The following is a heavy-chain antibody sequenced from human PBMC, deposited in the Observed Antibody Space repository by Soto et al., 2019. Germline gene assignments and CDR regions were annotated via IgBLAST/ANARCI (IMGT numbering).Heavy chain of an antibody. CDR3: ATDGINWGFDS. Sequence: GGSLRLSFAASGFTFSSYDMHWFRQAPGKGLEWVSNIWYDGNKKYYADSVKGRFTISGDNSKNTLYLQMNSLRAEDTALYYCATDGINWGFDSWGQGTLVTVSS. V-gene: IGHV3-33*01. D-gene: IGHD3-16*01. CDR2: IWYDGNKK. CDR1: GFTFSSYD. J-gene: IGHJ4*02.